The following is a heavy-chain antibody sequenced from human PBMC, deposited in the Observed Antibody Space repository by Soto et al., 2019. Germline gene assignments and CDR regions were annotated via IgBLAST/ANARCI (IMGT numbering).Heavy chain of an antibody. CDR3: ARFSRSHDTEY. CDR2: INQDGSQR. CDR1: GFTFNNYW. V-gene: IGHV3-7*05. J-gene: IGHJ4*02. Sequence: EEQLVESGGGLVQPGESLTLSCRTPGFTFNNYWMSWLRQAPGKGLEWVANINQDGSQRYYVDSVKGRFTFSRDNAKTSLYLQMYSLRVEDTALYYCARFSRSHDTEYWGQGTLVSVSS.